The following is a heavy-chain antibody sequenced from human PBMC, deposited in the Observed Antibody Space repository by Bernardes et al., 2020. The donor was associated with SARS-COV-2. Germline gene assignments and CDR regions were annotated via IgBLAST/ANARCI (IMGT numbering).Heavy chain of an antibody. CDR3: AKDRLWLQSEDPLEY. CDR2: ISNDGSDR. Sequence: GGSLRLSCAASGFSFHHYNMHWVRQAPGKGLEWVASISNDGSDRYEADSVKGRFTISRDNPKNTVYLQMNRLRAEDTAVYYCAKDRLWLQSEDPLEYRGQGTLVIVSS. D-gene: IGHD5-12*01. J-gene: IGHJ4*02. CDR1: GFSFHHYN. V-gene: IGHV3-30*18.